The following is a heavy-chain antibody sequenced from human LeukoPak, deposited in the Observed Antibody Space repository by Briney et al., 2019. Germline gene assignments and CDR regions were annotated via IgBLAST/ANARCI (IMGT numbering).Heavy chain of an antibody. CDR3: AKVNYCGSGSYHTPFDP. Sequence: SETLSLTCGVSNYAISSGFYWGWIRQPPGKGLECIGIISYSGSTYYNPSLKSRVTISVDTSKNQFSLRLSSVTASDTAVYYCAKVNYCGSGSYHTPFDPWGQGTLVTV. D-gene: IGHD3-10*01. CDR2: ISYSGST. CDR1: NYAISSGFY. V-gene: IGHV4-38-2*01. J-gene: IGHJ5*02.